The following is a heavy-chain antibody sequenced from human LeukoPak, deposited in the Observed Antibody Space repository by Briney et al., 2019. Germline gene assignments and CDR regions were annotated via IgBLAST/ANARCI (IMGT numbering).Heavy chain of an antibody. V-gene: IGHV1-8*01. Sequence: ASVKVSCKASGYTFTSYGINWVRQATGQGLEWMGWMNPNSGNTGYAQKFQGRVTMTRNTSISIAYMELSSLRSEDTTVYYCARGRLGSGYLAYWGQGTLVTVSS. CDR2: MNPNSGNT. J-gene: IGHJ4*02. CDR3: ARGRLGSGYLAY. D-gene: IGHD2-15*01. CDR1: GYTFTSYG.